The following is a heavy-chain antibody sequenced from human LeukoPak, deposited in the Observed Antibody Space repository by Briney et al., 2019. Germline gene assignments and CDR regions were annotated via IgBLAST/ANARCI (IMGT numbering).Heavy chain of an antibody. CDR1: GFTFSSYA. CDR2: IGGSGGST. CDR3: AKGRSGYDWSGYFDY. D-gene: IGHD5-12*01. J-gene: IGHJ4*02. Sequence: GGSLRLSCAASGFTFSSYAMSWVRQAPGKGLEWVSAIGGSGGSTYYADSVKGRFTISRDNSKNTLYLQMNSLRAEDTAVYYCAKGRSGYDWSGYFDYWGQGTLVTVSS. V-gene: IGHV3-23*01.